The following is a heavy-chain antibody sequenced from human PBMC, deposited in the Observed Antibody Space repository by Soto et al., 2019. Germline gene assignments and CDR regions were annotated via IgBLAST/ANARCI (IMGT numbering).Heavy chain of an antibody. CDR1: GFTFSSYG. CDR2: IWYDGSNK. CDR3: ARDVLMVRGVNPDYMDV. Sequence: GGSLRLSCAASGFTFSSYGMHWVRQAPGKGLEWVAVIWYDGSNKYYADSVKGRFTISRDNSKNTLYLQMNSLRAEDTAVYYCARDVLMVRGVNPDYMDVWGKGTTVTVSS. D-gene: IGHD3-10*01. J-gene: IGHJ6*03. V-gene: IGHV3-33*01.